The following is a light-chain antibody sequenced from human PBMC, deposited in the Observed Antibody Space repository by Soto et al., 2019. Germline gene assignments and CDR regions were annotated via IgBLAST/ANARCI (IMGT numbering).Light chain of an antibody. CDR1: SSDVGGYNY. V-gene: IGLV2-14*01. CDR3: SSYTSSSTVV. CDR2: DVS. J-gene: IGLJ2*01. Sequence: QSALTQPASVSGSPGQSITVSCTGTSSDVGGYNYVSWYQQLQGKAPKLMIYDVSNRPSGVSNRFSGSKSGNTASLTISGLQAEDEADYYCSSYTSSSTVVVGGGTKLTVL.